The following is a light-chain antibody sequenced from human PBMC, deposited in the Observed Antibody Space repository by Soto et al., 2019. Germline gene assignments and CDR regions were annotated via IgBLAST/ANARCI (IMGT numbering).Light chain of an antibody. CDR2: DVS. CDR3: QPRSNWPLT. J-gene: IGKJ4*01. Sequence: EIVLTQSPATLSLSPGERATLSCRASQSVSSSLAWYQQKPGQTPRLLIYDVSNRATGIPARFSGSGSGTAFTLPVSSLEPEDFAVYYCQPRSNWPLTFGGGTKVEIK. CDR1: QSVSSS. V-gene: IGKV3-11*01.